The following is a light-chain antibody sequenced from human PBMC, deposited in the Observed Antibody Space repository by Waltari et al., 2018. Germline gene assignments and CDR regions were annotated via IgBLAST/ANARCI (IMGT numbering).Light chain of an antibody. J-gene: IGKJ1*01. Sequence: ETVLTQSPATLSLSPGERATLSCRASQSVSTYLAWYQQRPGQAPRLLISDASNRATGIPARFSGSGSGTDFTLTISSLEPEDFAVYYCQQRSDWWTFGQGTKVEIK. V-gene: IGKV3-11*01. CDR1: QSVSTY. CDR2: DAS. CDR3: QQRSDWWT.